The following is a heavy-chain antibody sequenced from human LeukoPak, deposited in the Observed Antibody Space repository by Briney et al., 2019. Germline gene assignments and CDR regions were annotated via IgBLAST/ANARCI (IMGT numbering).Heavy chain of an antibody. Sequence: ASVKVSCKASGYTFTSYDINWVRQATGQGLEWMGWMNPNSGNTGYAQKFQGRVTMTRNTSISTAYMELSSLRSEDTAVYYCARGPRGLGYYYYYGMDVWGQGTTVTVSS. CDR2: MNPNSGNT. D-gene: IGHD7-27*01. J-gene: IGHJ6*02. V-gene: IGHV1-8*01. CDR3: ARGPRGLGYYYYYGMDV. CDR1: GYTFTSYD.